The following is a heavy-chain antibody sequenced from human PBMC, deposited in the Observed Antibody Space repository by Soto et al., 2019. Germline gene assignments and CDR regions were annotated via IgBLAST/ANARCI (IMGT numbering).Heavy chain of an antibody. CDR3: AIDAVYGDGLWLAGN. Sequence: EVQLLESGGGLVQPGGSLRLSCAASGFSVSRYAMMWVRQPPGKGQEWVAGMTGSGGDISYADPVKGRFTISKDNSKNTLYLQMNSLGAEDTAIYYCAIDAVYGDGLWLAGNWGQGTLVTVSS. CDR2: MTGSGGDI. J-gene: IGHJ4*02. D-gene: IGHD2-21*02. CDR1: GFSVSRYA. V-gene: IGHV3-23*01.